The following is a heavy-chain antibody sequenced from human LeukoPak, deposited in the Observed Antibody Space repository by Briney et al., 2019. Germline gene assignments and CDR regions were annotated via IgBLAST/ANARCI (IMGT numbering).Heavy chain of an antibody. CDR1: GDSISNYY. Sequence: SETLSLTCSVSGDSISNYYWNWIRQPPGKGLEWIGYVHYTGTTDYNPSLKSRVTISVDLSKNQFSLKLRSVTPADTAVYYCVRDPAAGWLDTWGQGTPVTVSS. CDR3: VRDPAAGWLDT. D-gene: IGHD6-25*01. CDR2: VHYTGTT. J-gene: IGHJ5*02. V-gene: IGHV4-59*01.